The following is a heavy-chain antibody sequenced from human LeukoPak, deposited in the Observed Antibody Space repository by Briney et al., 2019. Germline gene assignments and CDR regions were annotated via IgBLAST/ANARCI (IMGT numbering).Heavy chain of an antibody. V-gene: IGHV3-7*01. CDR3: ARDAGWGYYDL. D-gene: IGHD1-26*01. CDR2: IDKHGNGK. Sequence: GGSLRLSCMASGFTFSIAWMTWVRQAPGKGLEWVANIDKHGNGKYYVDSVKGRFAISRDYASNSVFLQMDSLRAEDTSVYYCARDAGWGYYDLWGQGTPVTVSS. J-gene: IGHJ4*02. CDR1: GFTFSIAW.